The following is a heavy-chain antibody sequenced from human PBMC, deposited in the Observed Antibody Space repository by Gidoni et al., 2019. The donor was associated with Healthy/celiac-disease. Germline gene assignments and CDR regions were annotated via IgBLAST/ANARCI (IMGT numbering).Heavy chain of an antibody. V-gene: IGHV4-34*01. Sequence: QVQLQQWGAGLLKPSETLSLTCAVYGGSFSGYYWSWIRQPPGKGLEWIGEINHSGSTNYNQSLKSRVTISVDTSKNQFSLKRSSVTAADTAVYYCASRVAGADYWGQGTLVTVSS. J-gene: IGHJ4*02. D-gene: IGHD2-15*01. CDR3: ASRVAGADY. CDR2: INHSGST. CDR1: GGSFSGYY.